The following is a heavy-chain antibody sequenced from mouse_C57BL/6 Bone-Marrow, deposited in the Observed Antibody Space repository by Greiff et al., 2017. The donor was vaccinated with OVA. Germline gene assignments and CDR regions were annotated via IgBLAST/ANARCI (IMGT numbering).Heavy chain of an antibody. D-gene: IGHD2-2*01. V-gene: IGHV1-69*01. CDR2: IDPSDSYT. CDR3: AREGYIYFDY. J-gene: IGHJ2*01. Sequence: VKQRPGQGLEWIGEIDPSDSYTNYNQKFKGKSTLTVDKSSSTAYMQLSSLTSEDSAVYYCAREGYIYFDYWGQGTTLTVSS.